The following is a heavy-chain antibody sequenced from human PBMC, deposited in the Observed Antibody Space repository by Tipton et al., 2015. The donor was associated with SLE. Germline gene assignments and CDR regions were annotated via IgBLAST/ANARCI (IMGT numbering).Heavy chain of an antibody. CDR3: ARGVDAGVDY. CDR2: MSPKYDKT. V-gene: IGHV1-8*02. Sequence: QVQLVQSGAEVKKPGASVKVSCKASGYTFTNFYLHWVRQAPGQGLEWMGWMSPKYDKTGYAQKFQGRVTMTSDTSISTAYMELSSLTSEDTAVYYCARGVDAGVDYWGQGTLVTVSS. D-gene: IGHD7-27*01. CDR1: GYTFTNFY. J-gene: IGHJ4*02.